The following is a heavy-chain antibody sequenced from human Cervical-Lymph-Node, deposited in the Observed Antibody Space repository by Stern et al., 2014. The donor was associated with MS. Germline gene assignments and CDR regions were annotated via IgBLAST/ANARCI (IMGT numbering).Heavy chain of an antibody. J-gene: IGHJ4*02. Sequence: EVQLVQSGPEVKRPGESLKISCQASGYTFTSYWIGWVRQMPGKGLEWIAIIFPGGSDISYSPSFQGQVTTSPDKSSSTAYLQWNNLKASDTAIYYCARQRYFDYWGQGTLVTVSS. CDR1: GYTFTSYW. V-gene: IGHV5-51*01. CDR3: ARQRYFDY. CDR2: IFPGGSDI.